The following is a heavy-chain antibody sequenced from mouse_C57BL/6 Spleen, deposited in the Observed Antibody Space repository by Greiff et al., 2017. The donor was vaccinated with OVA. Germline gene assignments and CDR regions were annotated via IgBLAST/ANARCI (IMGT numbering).Heavy chain of an antibody. D-gene: IGHD1-1*01. CDR2: ISSGSSTI. CDR1: GFSFSDYG. V-gene: IGHV5-17*01. J-gene: IGHJ4*01. CDR3: ARGGTVVGYYYAMDY. Sequence: DVMLVESGGGLVKPGGSLKLSCAASGFSFSDYGMHWVRQAPETGLEWVAYISSGSSTIYYADTVKGRFTISRDNAKNTLFLQMTSLRSEDTAMYYCARGGTVVGYYYAMDYWGQGTSVTVSS.